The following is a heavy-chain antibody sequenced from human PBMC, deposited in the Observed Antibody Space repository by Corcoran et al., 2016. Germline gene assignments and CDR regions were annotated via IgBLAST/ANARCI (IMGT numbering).Heavy chain of an antibody. V-gene: IGHV1-2*04. J-gene: IGHJ6*02. Sequence: QVQPVQYGAEVKKPGAAVKVACKASGYTFTGYYMHWVRHAPAPGLEWMGWINPNSGGTNYAQKFQGWVTMTRDTSISTAYMELSRLTSDDTAVYYCARTRLGGPDCMDVWGQGTTVTVSS. CDR3: ARTRLGGPDCMDV. CDR1: GYTFTGYY. D-gene: IGHD2-15*01. CDR2: INPNSGGT.